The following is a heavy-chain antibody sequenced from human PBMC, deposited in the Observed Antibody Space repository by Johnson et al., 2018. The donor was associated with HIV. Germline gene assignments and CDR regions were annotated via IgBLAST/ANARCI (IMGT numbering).Heavy chain of an antibody. V-gene: IGHV3-13*01. CDR3: SRDRGRGGYSYVRGDAFDI. CDR1: GFTFSSYD. J-gene: IGHJ3*02. CDR2: IGTAGDT. Sequence: VQLVESGGGLVQPGGSLRLSCAASGFTFSSYDMHWVRQATGKGLEWVSAIGTAGDTYYPGSVKGRFTISRENANNSLYLQMNSLRAEDTAVYYFSRDRGRGGYSYVRGDAFDIWGQGTMVTVSS. D-gene: IGHD5-18*01.